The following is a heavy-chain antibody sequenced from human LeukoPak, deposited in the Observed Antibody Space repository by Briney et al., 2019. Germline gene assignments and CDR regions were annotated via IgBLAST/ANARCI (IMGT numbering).Heavy chain of an antibody. CDR2: IYTSGST. V-gene: IGHV4-61*02. D-gene: IGHD3-22*01. CDR1: GGSVSSGSYY. CDR3: ASMETYYHDNSGHYYFDY. Sequence: SETLSLTCTVSGGSVSSGSYYWSWIRQPAGKGLEWIGRIYTSGSTNYNPSLKSRVTISVDTSKNQFSLKLSSVTAADTAVYYCASMETYYHDNSGHYYFDYWGWGTLVTVSS. J-gene: IGHJ4*02.